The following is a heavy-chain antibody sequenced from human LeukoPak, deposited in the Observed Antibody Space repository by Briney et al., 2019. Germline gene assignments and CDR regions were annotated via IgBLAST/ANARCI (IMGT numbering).Heavy chain of an antibody. Sequence: GGSLRLSCAASGFTFSNYAMHWVRQAPGKGLGWGGVISYDGSKEYYADSVKGRFTISRDNSKNTLYVQMNSLRAEDTAVYYCASEAFYYDSRNYGGFDYWGQGTLVTFSS. D-gene: IGHD3-22*01. CDR3: ASEAFYYDSRNYGGFDY. CDR2: ISYDGSKE. CDR1: GFTFSNYA. J-gene: IGHJ4*02. V-gene: IGHV3-30-3*01.